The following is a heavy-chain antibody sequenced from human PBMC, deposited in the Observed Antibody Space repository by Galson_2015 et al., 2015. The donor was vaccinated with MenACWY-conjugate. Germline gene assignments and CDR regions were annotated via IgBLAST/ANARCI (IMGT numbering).Heavy chain of an antibody. D-gene: IGHD3-3*01. CDR3: VKDGKGTIFGVVITHYFDY. Sequence: SLRLSCAASGFTFSSYAMHWVRQAPGKGLEYVSAISSNGGSTYYADSVKGRFTISRDNSKNTLYLQMSSLRAEDAAVYYCVKDGKGTIFGVVITHYFDYWGQGTLVTVSS. CDR2: ISSNGGST. CDR1: GFTFSSYA. V-gene: IGHV3-64D*09. J-gene: IGHJ4*02.